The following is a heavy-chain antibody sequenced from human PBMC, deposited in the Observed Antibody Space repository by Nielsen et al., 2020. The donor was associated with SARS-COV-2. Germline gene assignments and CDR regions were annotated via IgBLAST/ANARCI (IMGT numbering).Heavy chain of an antibody. CDR3: ARHWGDGGLFDY. D-gene: IGHD4-23*01. Sequence: KVSCKGSGYSFTSYWISWVRQMPGKGLEWMGRIDPSDSYTNYSPSFQGHVTISADKSISTAYLQWSSLKASDTAMYYCARHWGDGGLFDYWGQGTLVTVSS. CDR2: IDPSDSYT. J-gene: IGHJ4*02. CDR1: GYSFTSYW. V-gene: IGHV5-10-1*01.